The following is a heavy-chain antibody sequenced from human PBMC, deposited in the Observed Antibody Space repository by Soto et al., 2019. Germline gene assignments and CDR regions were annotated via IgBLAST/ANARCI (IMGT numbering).Heavy chain of an antibody. CDR1: GGSFSGYA. V-gene: IGHV1-69*06. D-gene: IGHD1-26*01. Sequence: SVKVSCKASGGSFSGYAISWVRQAPGQGLEWMGGIIPIFGSINYAQKFQGRVTLTADKSTSTGYMELSGLRSEDTAVYYCATSLVGPTTLDAFDIWGQVTVVTVSS. J-gene: IGHJ3*02. CDR2: IIPIFGSI. CDR3: ATSLVGPTTLDAFDI.